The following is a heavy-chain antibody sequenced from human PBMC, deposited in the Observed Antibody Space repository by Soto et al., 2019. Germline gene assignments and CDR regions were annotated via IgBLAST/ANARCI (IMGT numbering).Heavy chain of an antibody. CDR1: GFTFSLYA. CDR2: IGGSGVDT. J-gene: IGHJ4*02. V-gene: IGHV3-23*01. CDR3: AKDAPGSGWLSDY. D-gene: IGHD3-22*01. Sequence: PGGSLRLSCAASGFTFSLYAMSWFRQAPGKGLEWVSTIGGSGVDTWYADFVRGRFTISRDNSRNTRYLQVNSLRAEDTAVYYCAKDAPGSGWLSDYWGQGTLVTVSS.